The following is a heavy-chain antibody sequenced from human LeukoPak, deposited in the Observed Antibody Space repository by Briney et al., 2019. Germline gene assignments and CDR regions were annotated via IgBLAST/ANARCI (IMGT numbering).Heavy chain of an antibody. D-gene: IGHD4-11*01. CDR1: GASVSSGSYY. Sequence: SETLSLTCTVSGASVSSGSYYWSWIRQPPGKGLEWIGYIYYSGSTNYNPSPKSRVTISVDTSKNQFSLKLSSVTAADTAVYYCARGLPGSNYLFDNWGQGTLVTVSS. J-gene: IGHJ4*02. CDR2: IYYSGST. CDR3: ARGLPGSNYLFDN. V-gene: IGHV4-61*01.